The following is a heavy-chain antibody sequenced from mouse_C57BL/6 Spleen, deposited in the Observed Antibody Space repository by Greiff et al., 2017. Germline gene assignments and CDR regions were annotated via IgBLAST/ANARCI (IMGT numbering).Heavy chain of an antibody. CDR1: GYTFTSYW. CDR2: IYPGSGST. CDR3: ARDSPADYYAMDY. V-gene: IGHV1-55*01. J-gene: IGHJ4*01. Sequence: VQLQQPGAELVKPGASVKMSCKASGYTFTSYWITWVKQRPGQGLAWIGDIYPGSGSTNYNEKFKSKATLAVDTSSSTAYMQLSSLTSEDSAVYYCARDSPADYYAMDYWGQGTSVTVSS.